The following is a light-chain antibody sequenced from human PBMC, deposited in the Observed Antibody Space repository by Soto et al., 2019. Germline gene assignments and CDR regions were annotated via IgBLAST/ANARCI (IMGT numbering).Light chain of an antibody. J-gene: IGLJ2*01. CDR1: ALPKQY. Sequence: SYELTQPPSVSVSPGQTARITCSGDALPKQYAYWYQQKPGQAPVLVIYKDRERPSGIPERFSGSSSGTTVTLTISGVQAEDEADYYCQSADSSGTHVVFGGGTKVTVL. V-gene: IGLV3-25*03. CDR2: KDR. CDR3: QSADSSGTHVV.